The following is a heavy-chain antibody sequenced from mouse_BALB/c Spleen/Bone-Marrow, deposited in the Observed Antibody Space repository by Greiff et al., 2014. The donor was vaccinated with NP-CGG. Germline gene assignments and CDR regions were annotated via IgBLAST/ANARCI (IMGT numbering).Heavy chain of an antibody. D-gene: IGHD2-14*01. CDR3: AKQDYYRYDYAMDY. J-gene: IGHJ4*01. Sequence: VHLVESGTGLVAPSQSLSITCTVSGFYLKSYGVNWVRQPPGKGLEWMGVIWGDGSINYHSALISRLSISKDNSKSQVFLKLNSLQTEDTATYDCAKQDYYRYDYAMDYWGQGTSVTVSS. CDR1: GFYLKSYG. CDR2: IWGDGSI. V-gene: IGHV2-3*01.